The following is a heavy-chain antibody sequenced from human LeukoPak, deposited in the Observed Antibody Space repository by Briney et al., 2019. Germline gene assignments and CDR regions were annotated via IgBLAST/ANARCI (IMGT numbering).Heavy chain of an antibody. J-gene: IGHJ4*02. CDR2: ISSSSTYI. CDR1: GFTFSITY. CDR3: ARFALKTPPTD. Sequence: GGSLRLSCTASGFTFSITYMAWVRQAPGKGLEWVSSISSSSTYIYYADSVKGRFTISRDNAKNSLFLQMNSLRAEDTAVYYCARFALKTPPTDWGQGTLVTVSS. V-gene: IGHV3-21*01.